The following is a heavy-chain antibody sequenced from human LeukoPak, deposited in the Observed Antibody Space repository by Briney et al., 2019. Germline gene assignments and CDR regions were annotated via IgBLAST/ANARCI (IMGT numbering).Heavy chain of an antibody. CDR1: GFTFSSTW. CDR2: IKSDGIST. Sequence: GGSLRLSCAASGFTFSSTWMHWVRQAPGKGLVWVSRIKSDGISTIYADSVKGRFIISRDNAKNTLYLQMKSLRAEDSAVYYCVRDRYYTMDVWGKGTTVSVSS. V-gene: IGHV3-74*01. CDR3: VRDRYYTMDV. J-gene: IGHJ6*03.